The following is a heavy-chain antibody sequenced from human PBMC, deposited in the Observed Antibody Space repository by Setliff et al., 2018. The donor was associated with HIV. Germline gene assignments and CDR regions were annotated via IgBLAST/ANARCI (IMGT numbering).Heavy chain of an antibody. V-gene: IGHV4-39*07. CDR2: IYYDGRT. CDR1: GGSMSSYY. D-gene: IGHD3-16*01. Sequence: SETLSLTCTVSGGSMSSYYWSWIRQPPGKGLEWIGSIYYDGRTFYKPSLKSRLTISVDTSKNQFSLSLNSVTAADTAVYFCAKGGAVSADFDSWGQGTLVTGSS. CDR3: AKGGAVSADFDS. J-gene: IGHJ5*01.